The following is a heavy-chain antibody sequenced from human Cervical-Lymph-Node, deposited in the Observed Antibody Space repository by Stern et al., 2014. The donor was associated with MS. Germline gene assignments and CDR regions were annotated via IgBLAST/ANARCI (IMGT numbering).Heavy chain of an antibody. CDR1: GYNFTHYG. V-gene: IGHV1-18*01. D-gene: IGHD6-6*01. J-gene: IGHJ4*02. CDR3: AREATARSFDF. Sequence: VQLVQSGAEVKKPGASVKVSCRTSGYNFTHYGITWVRQAPGQGLEWMGWISTYNGNPNYAQKFKGRVTMTTDTATNTAYMELRSLTHDDTAVFYCAREATARSFDFWGQGTLVTVSS. CDR2: ISTYNGNP.